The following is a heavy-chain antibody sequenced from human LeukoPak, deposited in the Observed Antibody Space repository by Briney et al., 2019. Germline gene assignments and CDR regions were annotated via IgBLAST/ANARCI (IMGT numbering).Heavy chain of an antibody. Sequence: ASVKLSCKASGYTFTSYYMHWVRQAPGQGLEWMGIINPSGGSTSYAQKFQGRVTMTRDTSTSTVYMELSSLRSEDTAVYYCARDDVTMVRGVPFDYWGQGTLVTVSS. D-gene: IGHD3-10*01. V-gene: IGHV1-46*01. CDR3: ARDDVTMVRGVPFDY. J-gene: IGHJ4*02. CDR2: INPSGGST. CDR1: GYTFTSYY.